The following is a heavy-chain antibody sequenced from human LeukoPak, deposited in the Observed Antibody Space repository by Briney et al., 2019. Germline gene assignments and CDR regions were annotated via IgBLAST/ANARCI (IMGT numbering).Heavy chain of an antibody. CDR3: ARHIPSVTTLGDGWHFDL. J-gene: IGHJ2*01. D-gene: IGHD3-16*01. CDR1: GGSVSSSNYY. V-gene: IGHV4-39*01. CDR2: IYYSGTT. Sequence: SETLSLTCTVSGGSVSSSNYYWGCVRQPPGKGLEWIATIYYSGTTYYNPSLKSRVTMSVDTSKNRFSLKLSSVTAADTAVYYCARHIPSVTTLGDGWHFDLWGRGTLVAVSS.